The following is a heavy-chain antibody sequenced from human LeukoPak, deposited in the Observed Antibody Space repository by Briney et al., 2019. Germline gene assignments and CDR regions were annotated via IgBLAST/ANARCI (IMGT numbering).Heavy chain of an antibody. D-gene: IGHD2-8*02. Sequence: SETLSLTCTVSGGSTSGYYWSWIRQPPGKGLEWIGYIYYTGSTTYNPSVNSRVTISIDTSKNQFSLKPISVTAADTAVYYCARCSGYCTRGLCHSYYYMDVWGRGTTVTVSS. J-gene: IGHJ6*03. V-gene: IGHV4-59*01. CDR1: GGSTSGYY. CDR3: ARCSGYCTRGLCHSYYYMDV. CDR2: IYYTGST.